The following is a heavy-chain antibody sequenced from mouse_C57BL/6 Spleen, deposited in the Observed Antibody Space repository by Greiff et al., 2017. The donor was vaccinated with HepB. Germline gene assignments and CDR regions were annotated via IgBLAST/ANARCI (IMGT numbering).Heavy chain of an antibody. CDR3: ARVITTVVAPYYAMDY. V-gene: IGHV5-6*01. CDR1: GFTFSSYG. Sequence: DVHLVESGGDLVKPGGSLKLSCAASGFTFSSYGMSWVRQTPDKRLEWVATISSGGSYTYYPDSVKGRFTISRDNAKNTLYLQMSSLKSEDTAMYYCARVITTVVAPYYAMDYWGQGTSVTVSS. CDR2: ISSGGSYT. J-gene: IGHJ4*01. D-gene: IGHD1-1*01.